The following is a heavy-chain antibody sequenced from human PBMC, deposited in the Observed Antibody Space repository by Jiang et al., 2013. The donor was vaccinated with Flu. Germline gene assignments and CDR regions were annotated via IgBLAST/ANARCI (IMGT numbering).Heavy chain of an antibody. V-gene: IGHV6-1*01. D-gene: IGHD6-13*01. CDR3: ARAGFIAAAGYHWYFDL. Sequence: SQTLSLTCAISGDSVSSNSAAWNWIRQSPSRGLEWLGRTYYRSKWYNDYAVSVKSRITINPDTSKNQFSLQLNSVTPEDTAVYYCARAGFIAAAGYHWYFDLWGRGTLVTVSS. CDR2: TYYRSKWYN. CDR1: GDSVSSNSAA. J-gene: IGHJ2*01.